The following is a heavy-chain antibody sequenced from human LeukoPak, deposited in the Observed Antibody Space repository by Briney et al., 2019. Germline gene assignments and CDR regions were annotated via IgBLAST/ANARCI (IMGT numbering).Heavy chain of an antibody. V-gene: IGHV3-30*03. CDR3: ARDLGGAAAETR. Sequence: GGSLRLSCAASGFTFSSFGMHWVRQAPGKGLEWVAVISDDGSNKYYADSVKGRFTISRDNAKNTLYLQMNSLRIEDTAVYYCARDLGGAAAETRGGQGTLVTVSS. J-gene: IGHJ4*02. CDR2: ISDDGSNK. D-gene: IGHD6-13*01. CDR1: GFTFSSFG.